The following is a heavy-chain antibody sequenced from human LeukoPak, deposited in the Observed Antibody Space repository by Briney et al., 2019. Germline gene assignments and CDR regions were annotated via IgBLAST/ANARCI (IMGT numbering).Heavy chain of an antibody. CDR1: GFTFDDYG. CDR3: ARVQGYTAMGKLDY. D-gene: IGHD5-18*01. J-gene: IGHJ4*02. V-gene: IGHV3-20*04. Sequence: RTGGSLRLSCAASGFTFDDYGMSWVRQAPGKGLEWVSGINWNGGSTGYADSVKGRFTISRDNAKDSLYLQMNSLRAEDTALYYCARVQGYTAMGKLDYWGQGTLVTVSS. CDR2: INWNGGST.